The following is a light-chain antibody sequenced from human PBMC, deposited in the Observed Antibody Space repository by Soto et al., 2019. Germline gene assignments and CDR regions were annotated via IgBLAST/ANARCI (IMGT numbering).Light chain of an antibody. V-gene: IGLV4-69*01. CDR2: LNSDGSH. CDR3: QTWGTGIQV. Sequence: QPVLTQSPSASASLGASVKLTCTLSSGHSSYAIAWHQQQPEKDPRYLMKLNSDGSHSKGDGIPDRFSGSSSGAERYLTISSLQSEDGADYYCQTWGTGIQVFGGGTKLTVL. J-gene: IGLJ2*01. CDR1: SGHSSYA.